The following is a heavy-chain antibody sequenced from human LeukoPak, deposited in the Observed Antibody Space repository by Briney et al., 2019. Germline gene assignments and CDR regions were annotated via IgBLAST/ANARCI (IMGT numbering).Heavy chain of an antibody. CDR2: INHSGST. Sequence: SETLSLTCAVYGGSFSGYYWSWIRQPPGKGLEWIGEINHSGSTNYNPSLKSRVTISLDTSKNQFSLKLSSVTAADTAVYYCARGYYDFWSGYLRDAFDIWGQGTMVTVSS. J-gene: IGHJ3*02. CDR3: ARGYYDFWSGYLRDAFDI. CDR1: GGSFSGYY. D-gene: IGHD3-3*01. V-gene: IGHV4-34*01.